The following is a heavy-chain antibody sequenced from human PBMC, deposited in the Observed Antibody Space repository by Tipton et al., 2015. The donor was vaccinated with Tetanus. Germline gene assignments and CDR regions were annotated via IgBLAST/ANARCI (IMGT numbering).Heavy chain of an antibody. V-gene: IGHV3-7*01. CDR3: TTDYVGANAFY. J-gene: IGHJ4*02. CDR1: GFTFSSYW. Sequence: SLRLSCAASGFTFSSYWMSWVRQAPGKGLEWVGNIREDGSEKNYVDSVKGRFTISRDNAKNSLYLQMNSLRVEDTAVYYCTTDYVGANAFYWGQGTLVTVSS. D-gene: IGHD1-26*01. CDR2: IREDGSEK.